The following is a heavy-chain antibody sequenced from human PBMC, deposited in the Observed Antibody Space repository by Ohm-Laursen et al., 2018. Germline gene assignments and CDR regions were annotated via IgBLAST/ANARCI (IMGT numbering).Heavy chain of an antibody. CDR1: GYTFTSYD. CDR3: ARGARGSSLTSNWFDP. D-gene: IGHD6-13*01. J-gene: IGHJ5*02. Sequence: SVKVSCKASGYTFTSYDINWVRQATGQGLEWMGWMNPNSGNTGYAQKFQGRVTVPRNTSVSTAYMELSSLRSEDTAIYYCARGARGSSLTSNWFDPWGQGTLVTVSS. V-gene: IGHV1-8*01. CDR2: MNPNSGNT.